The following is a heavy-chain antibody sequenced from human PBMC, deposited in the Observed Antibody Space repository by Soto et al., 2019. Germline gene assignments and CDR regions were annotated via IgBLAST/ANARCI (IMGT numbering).Heavy chain of an antibody. J-gene: IGHJ6*02. CDR1: GFTFSSYA. V-gene: IGHV3-30-3*01. Sequence: PGGSLRLSCAASGFTFSSYAMHWVRQAPGKGLEWVAVISYDGSNKYYADSVKGRFTISRDNSKNTLYLQMNSLRAEDTAVYYCARVSQYYDFWSGYYTYYYGMDVWGQGTTVTVSS. CDR3: ARVSQYYDFWSGYYTYYYGMDV. D-gene: IGHD3-3*01. CDR2: ISYDGSNK.